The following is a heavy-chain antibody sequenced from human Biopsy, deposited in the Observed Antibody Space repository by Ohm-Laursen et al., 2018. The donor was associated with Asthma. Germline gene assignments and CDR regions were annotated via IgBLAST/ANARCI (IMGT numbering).Heavy chain of an antibody. CDR2: IKHDGTEK. J-gene: IGHJ1*01. Sequence: SVRLSCAASGFTFGDYWMSWVRQVPGKGLEWVANIKHDGTEKNHVDSLKGRFIISRDNAKNSLYLQMNSLRAEDTAVYYCARTFHFWSPYHAEHYQLWGQGTLVTVSS. CDR1: GFTFGDYW. CDR3: ARTFHFWSPYHAEHYQL. D-gene: IGHD3-3*02. V-gene: IGHV3-7*01.